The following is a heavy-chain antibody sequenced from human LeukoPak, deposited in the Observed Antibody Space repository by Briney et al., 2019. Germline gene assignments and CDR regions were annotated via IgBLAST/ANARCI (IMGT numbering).Heavy chain of an antibody. D-gene: IGHD2-8*02. V-gene: IGHV3-74*01. CDR3: ARDLLSCTGGYCAMVY. CDR1: GFTFNNHW. J-gene: IGHJ4*02. CDR2: INNDGRST. Sequence: PGGSLRLSCAASGFTFNNHWMRWVRQAPGKGLVWVSRINNDGRSTAYADSVKGRFTISRDNAKNTLYLQLNSLRAEDTGVYYCARDLLSCTGGYCAMVYWGQGTLVTVSS.